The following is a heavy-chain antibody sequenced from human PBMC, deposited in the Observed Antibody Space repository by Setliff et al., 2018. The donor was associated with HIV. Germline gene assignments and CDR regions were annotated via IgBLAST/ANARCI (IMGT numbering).Heavy chain of an antibody. CDR1: GFTFSHAW. V-gene: IGHV3-30*18. CDR2: ISYDGSNK. CDR3: AKIPHTGDSAYDV. Sequence: PGGSLRLSCAASGFTFSHAWMRWVRQAPGKGLEWVSLISYDGSNKYYADSVKGRFSISRDNPKNTVYLQMNSLRAEDTALYYCAKIPHTGDSAYDVWGQGTMVTVS. D-gene: IGHD7-27*01. J-gene: IGHJ3*01.